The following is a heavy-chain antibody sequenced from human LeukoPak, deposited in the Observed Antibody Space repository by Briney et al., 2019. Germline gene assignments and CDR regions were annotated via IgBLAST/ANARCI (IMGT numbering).Heavy chain of an antibody. V-gene: IGHV1-3*03. CDR1: GYTFTSYG. J-gene: IGHJ4*02. D-gene: IGHD3-10*01. Sequence: ASVKVSCKASGYTFTSYGISWVRQAPGQGLEWMGWINAGNGNTKYSQEFQGRVTITRDTSASTAYMELSSLRSEDMAVYYCARAGWFGELSLDYWGQGTLVTVSS. CDR3: ARAGWFGELSLDY. CDR2: INAGNGNT.